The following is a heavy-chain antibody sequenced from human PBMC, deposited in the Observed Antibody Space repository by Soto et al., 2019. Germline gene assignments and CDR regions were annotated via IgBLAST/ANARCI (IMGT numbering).Heavy chain of an antibody. V-gene: IGHV3-21*01. CDR3: ARGYSSDYHAFDM. D-gene: IGHD3-22*01. J-gene: IGHJ3*02. CDR1: GFTFSSYS. CDR2: ISSSSSYI. Sequence: GGSLRLSCAASGFTFSSYSMNWVRQAPGKGLEWVSSISSSSSYIYYADSVKGRFTISRDNAKNSLYLQMNSLRAEDTAVYYCARGYSSDYHAFDMWGQGTMVTVSS.